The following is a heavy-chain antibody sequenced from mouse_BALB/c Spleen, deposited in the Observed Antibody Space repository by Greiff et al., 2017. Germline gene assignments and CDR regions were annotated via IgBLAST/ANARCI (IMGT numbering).Heavy chain of an antibody. CDR1: GFNIKDYY. J-gene: IGHJ1*01. Sequence: EVQLQQSGAELVRSGASVKLSCTASGFNIKDYYMHWVKQRPEQGLEWIGWIDPENGDTEYAPKFQGKATMTADTSSNTAYLQLSSLTSEDTAVYYCNARDGNYWYFDVWGAGTTVTVSS. D-gene: IGHD2-1*01. CDR3: NARDGNYWYFDV. V-gene: IGHV14-4*02. CDR2: IDPENGDT.